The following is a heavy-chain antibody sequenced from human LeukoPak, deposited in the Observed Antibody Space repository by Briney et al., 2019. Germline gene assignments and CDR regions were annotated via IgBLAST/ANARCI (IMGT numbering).Heavy chain of an antibody. Sequence: ASVKVSCKASGYTFTSYYMHWVRQAPGQGLEWMGIINPSGGSTSYAQKFQGRVTMTRDMSTSTVYMELSSLRSEDTAVYYCVRGSAYCSSTSCYLVDPWGQGTLVTVSS. D-gene: IGHD2-2*01. CDR3: VRGSAYCSSTSCYLVDP. J-gene: IGHJ5*02. CDR1: GYTFTSYY. V-gene: IGHV1-46*01. CDR2: INPSGGST.